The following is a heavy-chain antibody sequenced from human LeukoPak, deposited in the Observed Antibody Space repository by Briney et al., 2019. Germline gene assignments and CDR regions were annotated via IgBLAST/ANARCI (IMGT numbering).Heavy chain of an antibody. V-gene: IGHV3-7*01. CDR2: IKQDGTEK. D-gene: IGHD3-10*01. CDR1: GFTFTTYW. Sequence: GGSLRLSCAASGFTFTTYWMSWVRQLPGKGLEWVANIKQDGTEKYYVDSVKGRFTISRDNAKNSLYLQMNSLRVEDTAIYYCAKVPHYYYGWKIYYFFEHGGRGTRFPASS. CDR3: AKVPHYYYGWKIYYFFEH. J-gene: IGHJ4*03.